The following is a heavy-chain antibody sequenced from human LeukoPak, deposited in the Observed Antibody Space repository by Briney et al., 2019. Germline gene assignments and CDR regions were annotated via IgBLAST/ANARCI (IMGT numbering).Heavy chain of an antibody. V-gene: IGHV1-2*02. Sequence: ASVKVSCKASGYTFTGYYMHWVRQAPGKGLEGMDWINPKSGDTNYAQKFQGRFPMTRETSISPAYMELSRLRSDDTAVYYCARGGEGGMDVWGRGTTVTVSS. CDR3: ARGGEGGMDV. CDR1: GYTFTGYY. CDR2: INPKSGDT. J-gene: IGHJ6*02. D-gene: IGHD3-16*01.